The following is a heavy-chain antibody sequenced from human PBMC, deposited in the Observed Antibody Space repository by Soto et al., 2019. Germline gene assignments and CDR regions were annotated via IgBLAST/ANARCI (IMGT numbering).Heavy chain of an antibody. J-gene: IGHJ5*01. Sequence: GASVKVSCKASGYTFTSWDVYWVRQAAGQGLEWMGYMNPRSGNTGYEQKFQGRVTMTRDTSISTAYMELSSLTSDDTAVYYCTSSGWTGAGHDFRSQGTPVTVSS. CDR3: TSSGWTGAGHDF. CDR2: MNPRSGNT. D-gene: IGHD6-25*01. CDR1: GYTFTSWD. V-gene: IGHV1-8*01.